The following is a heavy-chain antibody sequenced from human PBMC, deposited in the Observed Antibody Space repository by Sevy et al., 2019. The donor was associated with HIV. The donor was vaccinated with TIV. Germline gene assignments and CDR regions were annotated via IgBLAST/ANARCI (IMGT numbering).Heavy chain of an antibody. CDR3: ARDGRGISAFDI. J-gene: IGHJ3*02. CDR1: EFTFSSHA. V-gene: IGHV3-23*01. CDR2: NSGNGENR. D-gene: IGHD3-3*02. Sequence: GSLRLSCAASEFTFSSHAVSWVRQAPGKGLEWVSANSGNGENRHYADSVRGRFTISRDNFKNTLYLQMNSLRAEDTALYYCARDGRGISAFDIWGQGTMVTVSS.